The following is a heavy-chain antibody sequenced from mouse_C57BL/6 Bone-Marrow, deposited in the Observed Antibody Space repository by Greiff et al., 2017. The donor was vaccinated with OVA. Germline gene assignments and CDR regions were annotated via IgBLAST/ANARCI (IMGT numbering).Heavy chain of an antibody. D-gene: IGHD1-1*01. Sequence: EVQLQESGPGLVKPSQSLSLTCSVTGYSITSGYYWNWIRQFPGNKLEWMGYISYDGSNNYNPSLKNRISITRDTSKNQIFLTVNSVTTEDTATYYGARPNITTVVAPHWYFDVWGTGTTVTVSS. V-gene: IGHV3-6*01. CDR3: ARPNITTVVAPHWYFDV. CDR1: GYSITSGYY. CDR2: ISYDGSN. J-gene: IGHJ1*03.